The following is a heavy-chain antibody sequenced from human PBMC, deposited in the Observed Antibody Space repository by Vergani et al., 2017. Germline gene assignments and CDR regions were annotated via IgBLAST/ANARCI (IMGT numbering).Heavy chain of an antibody. J-gene: IGHJ4*02. V-gene: IGHV3-23*01. CDR2: ISGSGGSK. CDR1: GFTFSRYA. Sequence: EVQLLESGGGLVQPGGSLRLSCAASGFTFSRYAMSWVPQAPGKGLEWVSAISGSGGSKYYADSVKGRFTISRDNSKNTLYLQMNSLSAEDTAVYYCAKYGMTTVTTLGYWGQGTLVTVSS. D-gene: IGHD4-17*01. CDR3: AKYGMTTVTTLGY.